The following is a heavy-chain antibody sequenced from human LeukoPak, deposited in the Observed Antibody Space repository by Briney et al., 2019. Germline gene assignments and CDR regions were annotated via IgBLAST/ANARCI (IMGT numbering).Heavy chain of an antibody. CDR2: INHSGST. V-gene: IGHV4-34*01. CDR3: ARGIVWFDP. J-gene: IGHJ5*02. Sequence: SETLSLTCAVYGGSFGGYYWSWIRQPPGKGLEWIGEINHSGSTNYNPSLKSRVTISVDTSKNQFSLKLSSVTAADTAVYYCARGIVWFDPWGQGTLVTVSS. D-gene: IGHD3-16*02. CDR1: GGSFGGYY.